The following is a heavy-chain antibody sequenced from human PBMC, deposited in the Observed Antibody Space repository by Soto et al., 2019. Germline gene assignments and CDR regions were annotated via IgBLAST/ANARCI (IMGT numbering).Heavy chain of an antibody. CDR1: GYTFTRHG. J-gene: IGHJ4*02. Sequence: ASVKVSCKASGYTFTRHGISWVRQAPGQGLEWMGWISGYNGDTKYAPKFQGRVTMTKDTSTSTAYMELRSLTSDDTAVYYCARYSSNTSGNYIYFDYWGQGALVTVSS. CDR3: ARYSSNTSGNYIYFDY. V-gene: IGHV1-18*04. D-gene: IGHD3-22*01. CDR2: ISGYNGDT.